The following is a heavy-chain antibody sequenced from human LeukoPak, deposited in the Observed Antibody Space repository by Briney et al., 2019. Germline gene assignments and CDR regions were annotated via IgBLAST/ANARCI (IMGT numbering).Heavy chain of an antibody. V-gene: IGHV1-69*04. CDR3: ARVATRFSAYGMDV. CDR2: IIPILGIA. D-gene: IGHD5-12*01. J-gene: IGHJ6*02. Sequence: SVKVSCKASGGTFSSYAISWVRQAPGQGLEWMGRIIPILGIANYAQKFQGRVTITADKSTSTAYMEVSSLRSEDTAVYYCARVATRFSAYGMDVWGQGTTVTVSS. CDR1: GGTFSSYA.